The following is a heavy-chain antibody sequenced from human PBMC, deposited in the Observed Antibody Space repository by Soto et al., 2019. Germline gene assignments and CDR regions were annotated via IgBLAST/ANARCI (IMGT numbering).Heavy chain of an antibody. CDR3: ARDDSSGYYNFDY. CDR1: GGAFSSYA. V-gene: IGHV1-69*06. J-gene: IGHJ4*02. CDR2: LIPIFGTA. D-gene: IGHD3-22*01. Sequence: QVQLVQSGAEVKPPGSSVQVSCKASGGAFSSYAISWVRQAPGQGLAWMGGLIPIFGTANYAQKFQGRVTITADKSTSTAYMELSSLRSEDTAVYYCARDDSSGYYNFDYWGQGTLVTVSS.